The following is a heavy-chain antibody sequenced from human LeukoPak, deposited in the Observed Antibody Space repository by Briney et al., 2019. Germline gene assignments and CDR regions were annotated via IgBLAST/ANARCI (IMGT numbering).Heavy chain of an antibody. CDR3: TKGFRSYYYDSSCYLDY. CDR2: ISWNSNSI. V-gene: IGHV3-9*03. Sequence: PGGSLRLSCAASGFTFDGFAMHWVRQVPGKGLEWVAGISWNSNSIDYAESVKGRFNISRDNAKNSLYLQMNSLRADDMALYYCTKGFRSYYYDSSCYLDYWGQGALVTVSS. D-gene: IGHD3-22*01. CDR1: GFTFDGFA. J-gene: IGHJ4*02.